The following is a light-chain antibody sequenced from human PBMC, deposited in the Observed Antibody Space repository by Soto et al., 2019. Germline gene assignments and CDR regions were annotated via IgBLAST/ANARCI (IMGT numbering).Light chain of an antibody. CDR3: QSYDSSLSGSVV. V-gene: IGLV1-40*01. J-gene: IGLJ2*01. Sequence: QCVLTQAPSESGAPGQRVTISCTGSSSNIGAGYDVHWYQQLPGTAPKLLIYGNSNRPSGVPDRFSGSKSGTSASLAITGLQAEDEADYYCQSYDSSLSGSVVFGGGTKLTVL. CDR2: GNS. CDR1: SSNIGAGYD.